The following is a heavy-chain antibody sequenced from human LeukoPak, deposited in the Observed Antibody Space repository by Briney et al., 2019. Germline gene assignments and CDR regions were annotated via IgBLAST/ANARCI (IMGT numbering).Heavy chain of an antibody. CDR1: GYTFTSYY. D-gene: IGHD6-13*01. CDR2: INPSGGST. CDR3: ARSPAGVYVYYHYYYMDV. V-gene: IGHV1-46*01. Sequence: ASVKVSCKASGYTFTSYYMHWVRQAPGQGLEWMGIINPSGGSTSYAQKFQGRVTMTRDTSTSTVYMELSSLRSEDTAVYYCARSPAGVYVYYHYYYMDVWGKGTTVTVSS. J-gene: IGHJ6*03.